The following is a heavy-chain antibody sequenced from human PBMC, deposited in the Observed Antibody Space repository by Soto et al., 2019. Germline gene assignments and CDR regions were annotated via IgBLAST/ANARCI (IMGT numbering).Heavy chain of an antibody. CDR2: ISARGGSS. J-gene: IGHJ4*02. V-gene: IGHV3-23*01. CDR3: AKGSIEYSATVDN. Sequence: DVQLLESGGGLVQPGGSLRLSCAASGFSFSSYAMVWVLQAPGKGLEWVAVISARGGSSYFADSVKGRFTLSSDNSKNVVSLEMDSLSADDTAIYFCAKGSIEYSATVDNWGQGALVVGSS. CDR1: GFSFSSYA. D-gene: IGHD5-12*01.